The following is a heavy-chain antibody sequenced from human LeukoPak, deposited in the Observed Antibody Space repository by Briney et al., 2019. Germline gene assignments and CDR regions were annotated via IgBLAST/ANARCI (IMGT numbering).Heavy chain of an antibody. J-gene: IGHJ3*02. CDR2: IYYSGST. CDR1: GGSISSYY. Sequence: SETLSLTCTVSGGSISSYYWSWIRQPPGKGLEWIGYIYYSGSTNYNPSLKSRVTISVDTSKNQFSLKLSSVTAADTAVYYCATAYCGGDYYSDAFDIWGQGTMVTVSS. V-gene: IGHV4-59*01. D-gene: IGHD2-21*02. CDR3: ATAYCGGDYYSDAFDI.